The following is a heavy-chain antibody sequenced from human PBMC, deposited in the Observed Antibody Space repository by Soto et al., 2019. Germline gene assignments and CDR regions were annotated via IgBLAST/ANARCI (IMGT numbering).Heavy chain of an antibody. CDR1: GGTFSSYA. V-gene: IGHV1-69*01. D-gene: IGHD3-16*01. CDR2: IIPIFGTA. Sequence: QVQLVQSGAEVKKPGSSVKVSCKASGGTFSSYAISWVRQAPGQGLEWMGGIIPIFGTANYAQKFQGRVTITGDDSTSTAYRGLSSRRCGDTAVYYGGRVGGGGGSPLYYYGMDVWGQGTTVTVSS. CDR3: GRVGGGGGSPLYYYGMDV. J-gene: IGHJ6*02.